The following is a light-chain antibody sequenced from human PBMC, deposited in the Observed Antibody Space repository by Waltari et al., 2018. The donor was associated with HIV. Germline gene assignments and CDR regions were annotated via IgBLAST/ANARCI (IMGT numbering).Light chain of an antibody. V-gene: IGLV2-14*01. CDR2: EVT. CDR1: SSDIGSYDS. CDR3: SSYTRRGTVV. J-gene: IGLJ2*01. Sequence: QSALTQPASVSGSPGQSFVLPCTRSSSDIGSYDSVSWYQQYPGQAPKALIYEVTSRPSGTSSRFSGSKSATTAVLAISKLQTDDEADYFCSSYTRRGTVVFGGGTRLTVL.